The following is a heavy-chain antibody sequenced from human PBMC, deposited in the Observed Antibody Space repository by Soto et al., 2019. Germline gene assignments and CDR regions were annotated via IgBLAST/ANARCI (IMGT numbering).Heavy chain of an antibody. V-gene: IGHV1-46*01. Sequence: QVQLVQSGAEVKKPGASVKVSCKASGYTFTSYYTHWVRQAPGQGLEWMGIMNPSGSTTYAQKFQGRVTLTRDTSTNTIYMELSSLRSDDTAMYYCARDPGGYCSGARCYWFDPWGRGTLITVSS. CDR2: MNPSGST. CDR1: GYTFTSYY. D-gene: IGHD2-2*01. CDR3: ARDPGGYCSGARCYWFDP. J-gene: IGHJ5*02.